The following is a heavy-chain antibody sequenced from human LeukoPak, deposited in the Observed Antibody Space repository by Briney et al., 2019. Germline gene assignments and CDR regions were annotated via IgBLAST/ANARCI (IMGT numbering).Heavy chain of an antibody. J-gene: IGHJ4*02. Sequence: GASVKVSCKASGYTFTSYDINWVRQATGQGLEWMGWMNPDSGNTGYAQKFQGRVTMTRNTSISTAYMELSSLRSEDTAVYYCARVRYSSGWWLIDYWGQGNLVTVSS. CDR3: ARVRYSSGWWLIDY. V-gene: IGHV1-8*01. CDR2: MNPDSGNT. CDR1: GYTFTSYD. D-gene: IGHD6-19*01.